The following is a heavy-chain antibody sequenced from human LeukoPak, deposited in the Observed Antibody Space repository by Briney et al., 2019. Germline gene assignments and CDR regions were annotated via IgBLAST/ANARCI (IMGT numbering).Heavy chain of an antibody. D-gene: IGHD3-22*01. V-gene: IGHV3-7*05. CDR1: GFTFSSYW. CDR2: IKQDGSEK. CDR3: ARDFVVSYYDSSDFGY. J-gene: IGHJ4*02. Sequence: PGGSLRLSCAASGFTFSSYWMSWVRQAPGKGLEWVANIKQDGSEKYYVDSVKGRFTISRDNAKNSLYLQMNSLRAEDTAVYYFARDFVVSYYDSSDFGYWGQGTLVTVSS.